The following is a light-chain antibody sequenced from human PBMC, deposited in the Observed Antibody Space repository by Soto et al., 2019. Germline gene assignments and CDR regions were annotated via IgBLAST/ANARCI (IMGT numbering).Light chain of an antibody. CDR1: QSVSSY. J-gene: IGKJ4*01. V-gene: IGKV3-11*01. CDR2: DAS. CDR3: QQRSNWPPT. Sequence: EIVLTQSPATLSLSPGERATISCRASQSVSSYLAWYQQKPGQAPRLLIYDASNRATGIPARFSGSGSGTDFTLTIRSLEPEDFAVYYCQQRSNWPPTFGAGTKVEIK.